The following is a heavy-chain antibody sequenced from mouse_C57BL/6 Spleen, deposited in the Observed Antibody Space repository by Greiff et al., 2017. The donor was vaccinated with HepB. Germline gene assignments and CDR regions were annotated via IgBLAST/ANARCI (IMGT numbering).Heavy chain of an antibody. V-gene: IGHV1-69*01. J-gene: IGHJ2*01. D-gene: IGHD2-10*02. CDR2: IDPSDSYT. CDR3: AYGNYFDY. Sequence: VKLQQPGAELVMPGASVKLSCKASGYTFTSYWMHWVKQRPGQGLEWIGEIDPSDSYTNYNQKFKGKSTLTVDKSSSTAYMQLSSLTSEDSAVYYCAYGNYFDYWGQGTTLTVSS. CDR1: GYTFTSYW.